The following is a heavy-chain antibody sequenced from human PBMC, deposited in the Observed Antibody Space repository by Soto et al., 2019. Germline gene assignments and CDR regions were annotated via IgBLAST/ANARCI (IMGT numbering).Heavy chain of an antibody. CDR3: AREGDCMRTSCYGEGFDP. D-gene: IGHD2-2*01. CDR2: ISGSGGST. CDR1: GFTFSSYA. V-gene: IGHV3-23*01. Sequence: EVQLLESGGGLVQPGGSLRLSCAASGFTFSSYAMSWVRQAPGKGLEWVSAISGSGGSTYYADSVKGRFTISRDNSKNTXXLQMNIIVAEDTAVYYCAREGDCMRTSCYGEGFDPWGQGPLVTVSS. J-gene: IGHJ5*02.